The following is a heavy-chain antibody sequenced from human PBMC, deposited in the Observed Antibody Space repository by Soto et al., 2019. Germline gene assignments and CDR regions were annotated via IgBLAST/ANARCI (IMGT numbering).Heavy chain of an antibody. CDR1: GGTFSSYT. V-gene: IGHV1-69*02. D-gene: IGHD3-22*01. Sequence: QVQLVQSGAEVKKPGSSVKVSCKASGGTFSSYTISWERQAPVQGLEWMGRIIPILGIANYAQKFQGRVTITADKSTSTAYMELSSLRSEDTAVYYCARMINRTPDYYGMDVWGQGTTVTVSS. CDR3: ARMINRTPDYYGMDV. CDR2: IIPILGIA. J-gene: IGHJ6*02.